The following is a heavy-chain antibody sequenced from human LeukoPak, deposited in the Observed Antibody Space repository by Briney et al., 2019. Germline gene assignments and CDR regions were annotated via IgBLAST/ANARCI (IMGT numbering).Heavy chain of an antibody. CDR2: INSDGSDT. V-gene: IGHV3-74*01. D-gene: IGHD4-11*01. Sequence: GGSLRLSCAASGFTFSTYWMHWVRQAPGKGLVRVSHINSDGSDTTYADSVKGRFTISRDNARNTLYLQMNSLRAEDTAVYYCARDKAYTMDVWGQGTTVTVSS. J-gene: IGHJ6*02. CDR1: GFTFSTYW. CDR3: ARDKAYTMDV.